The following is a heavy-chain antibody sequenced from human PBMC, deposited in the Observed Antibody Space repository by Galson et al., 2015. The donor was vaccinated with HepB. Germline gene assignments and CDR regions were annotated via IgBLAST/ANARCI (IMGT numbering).Heavy chain of an antibody. CDR2: IRQDGSEK. Sequence: SLRLSCAASGFTFSTYWMSWVRQAPGKGLERVANIRQDGSEKNYVDSVKGRFTISRDNAKNSLYLQMNILRAEDTAVYYCARILLAPGGNQGWWFDPWGQGTLVTVSS. J-gene: IGHJ5*01. CDR3: ARILLAPGGNQGWWFDP. CDR1: GFTFSTYW. D-gene: IGHD6-13*01. V-gene: IGHV3-7*01.